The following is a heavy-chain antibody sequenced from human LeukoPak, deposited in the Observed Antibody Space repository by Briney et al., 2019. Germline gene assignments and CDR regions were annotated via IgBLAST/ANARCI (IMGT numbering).Heavy chain of an antibody. J-gene: IGHJ4*02. D-gene: IGHD6-13*01. CDR3: AKGKQQLVLDPVDY. CDR2: ISGSGGST. Sequence: GGSLRLSCAASGFTFSSYGMHWVRQAPGKGLEWVSAISGSGGSTYYADSVKGRFTISRDNSKNTLYLQMNSLRAEDTAVYYCAKGKQQLVLDPVDYWGQGTLVTVSS. V-gene: IGHV3-23*01. CDR1: GFTFSSYG.